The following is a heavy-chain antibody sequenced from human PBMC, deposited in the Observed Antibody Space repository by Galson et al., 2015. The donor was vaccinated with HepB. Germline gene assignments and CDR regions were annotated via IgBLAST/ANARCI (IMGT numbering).Heavy chain of an antibody. CDR2: ISSSSSTI. D-gene: IGHD2-2*02. Sequence: SLRLSCAASGFTFSSYSMNWVRQAPGKGLEWVSYISSSSSTIYYADSVKGRFTISRDNAKNSLYLQMNSLRDEDTAVYYCARIGHRASHCYTCSDYWGQGTLVTVSS. CDR1: GFTFSSYS. J-gene: IGHJ4*02. CDR3: ARIGHRASHCYTCSDY. V-gene: IGHV3-48*02.